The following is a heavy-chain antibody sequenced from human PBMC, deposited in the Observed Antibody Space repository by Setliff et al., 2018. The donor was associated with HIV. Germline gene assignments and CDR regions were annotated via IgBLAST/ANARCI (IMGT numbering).Heavy chain of an antibody. CDR2: IYSSGGT. D-gene: IGHD3-10*01. V-gene: IGHV4-39*07. Sequence: SETLSLTCTVSGGSSSSRSYYWGWIRQPPGKGLEWIGSIYSSGGTNYNPSLKGRVTLSVDTSKNQISLKVRSMTATDTAVYYCARDLSGLGRSPSWFDPWGQGTLVTVSS. CDR1: GGSSSSRSYY. CDR3: ARDLSGLGRSPSWFDP. J-gene: IGHJ5*02.